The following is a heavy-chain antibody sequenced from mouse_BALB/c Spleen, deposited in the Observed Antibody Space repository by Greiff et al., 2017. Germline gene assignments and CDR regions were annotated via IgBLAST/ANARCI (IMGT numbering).Heavy chain of an antibody. V-gene: IGHV3-8*02. CDR3: ARWSMGGNFTLDY. J-gene: IGHJ2*01. Sequence: EVQLQESGPSLVKPSQTLSLTCSVTGDSITSGYWNWIRKFPGNKLEYMGYISYSGSTYYNPSLKSRISITRDTSKNQYYLQLNSVTTEDTATYYCARWSMGGNFTLDYWGQGTTLTVSS. CDR1: GDSITSGY. CDR2: ISYSGST. D-gene: IGHD2-1*01.